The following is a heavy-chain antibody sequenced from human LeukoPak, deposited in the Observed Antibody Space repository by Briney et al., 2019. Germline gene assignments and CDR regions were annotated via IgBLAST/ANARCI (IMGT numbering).Heavy chain of an antibody. J-gene: IGHJ4*02. D-gene: IGHD5-24*01. V-gene: IGHV4-34*01. CDR1: GGSCSDYY. CDR2: IHPYGTF. CDR3: ARGRDRSKAGDH. Sequence: PSETLSLTCAVYGGSCSDYYCSWIRQPPRKGLEWIGEIHPYGTFYYNSSLRSRLTISIDTSKTQFSLRLTSVTAADTAFYYCARGRDRSKAGDHWGQGTLVTVSS.